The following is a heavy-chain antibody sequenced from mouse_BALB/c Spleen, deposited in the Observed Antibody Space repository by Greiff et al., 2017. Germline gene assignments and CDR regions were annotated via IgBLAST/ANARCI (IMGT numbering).Heavy chain of an antibody. CDR1: GFSLTSYD. D-gene: IGHD1-1*01. CDR2: IWTGGGT. J-gene: IGHJ3*01. V-gene: IGHV2-9-2*01. CDR3: VRDRGLLFAY. Sequence: QVQLQQSGPGLVAPSQSLSITCTVSGFSLTSYDISWIRQPPGKGLEWLGVIWTGGGTNYNSAFMSRLSISKDNSKSQVFLKMNSLQTDDTAIYYCVRDRGLLFAYWGQGTLVTVSA.